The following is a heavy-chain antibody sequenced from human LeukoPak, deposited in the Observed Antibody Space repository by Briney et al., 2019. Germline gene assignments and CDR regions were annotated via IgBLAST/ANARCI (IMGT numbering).Heavy chain of an antibody. CDR3: ARARDGYNYWFDP. CDR1: GYTFTGYY. CDR2: INPNSGGT. J-gene: IGHJ5*02. Sequence: ASVKVSCKASGYTFTGYYMHWVRQAPGQGLEWMGRINPNSGGTNYAQKFQGRATMTRDTSISTAYMELSRLRSDDTAVYYCARARDGYNYWFDPWGQGTLVTVSS. D-gene: IGHD5-24*01. V-gene: IGHV1-2*06.